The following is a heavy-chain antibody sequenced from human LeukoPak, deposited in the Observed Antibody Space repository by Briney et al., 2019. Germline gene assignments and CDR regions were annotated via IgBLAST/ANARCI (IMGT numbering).Heavy chain of an antibody. CDR1: GYSFSNFW. CDR2: IYPEDSDT. D-gene: IGHD5-24*01. CDR3: ARLNKATKAGHNWGFDN. V-gene: IGHV5-51*01. J-gene: IGHJ4*02. Sequence: GESLKISCKGSGYSFSNFWIGWVRQMSGKGLEWMDIIYPEDSDTRVSPSFQGQVTISADKSISTSYIQWSSLQASDTAMYYCARLNKATKAGHNWGFDNWGQGTLVTVSS.